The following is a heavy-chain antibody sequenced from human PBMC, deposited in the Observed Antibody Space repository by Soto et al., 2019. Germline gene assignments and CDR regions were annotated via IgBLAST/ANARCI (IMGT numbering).Heavy chain of an antibody. V-gene: IGHV1-58*02. CDR1: GGTLSSHS. CDR3: AAPRSISYAFDI. Sequence: ASVKVSCKASGGTLSSHSITWVRQAPGQGLEWVGWIITGSGKTNYAQKFQDRVTITRDVSTSTAYMELSSLRSEDTAVYYCAAPRSISYAFDIWGQGTMVTVSS. CDR2: IITGSGKT. D-gene: IGHD2-21*01. J-gene: IGHJ3*02.